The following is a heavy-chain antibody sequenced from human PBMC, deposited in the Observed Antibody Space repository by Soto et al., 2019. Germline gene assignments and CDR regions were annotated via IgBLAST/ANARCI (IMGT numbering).Heavy chain of an antibody. CDR3: ASNWELLYCQH. CDR1: SFTFINHS. D-gene: IGHD1-26*01. J-gene: IGHJ1*01. CDR2: ISSSSSTI. V-gene: IGHV3-48*01. Sequence: MRLPSAASSFTFINHSINWVPQAPGKGLEWVSYISSSSSTIYYADSVKGRFTISRDNAKNSLYLQMNSLRAEDTAEYDCASNWELLYCQHWGQGTLVTV.